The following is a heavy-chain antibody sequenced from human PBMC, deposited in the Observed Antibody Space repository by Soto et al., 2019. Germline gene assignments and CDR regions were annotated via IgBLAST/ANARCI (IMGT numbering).Heavy chain of an antibody. J-gene: IGHJ4*02. CDR3: ARDVMITFGGVIVYYFDY. Sequence: QVQLQESGPGLVKPSQTLSLTCTVSGGSISSGGYYWSWIRQHPGKGLEWIGYIYYSGSTYYNPSLKSRVTISVDTSKNQFSLKLRSVTAADTAVYYCARDVMITFGGVIVYYFDYWGQGTLVTVSS. CDR2: IYYSGST. CDR1: GGSISSGGYY. V-gene: IGHV4-31*03. D-gene: IGHD3-16*02.